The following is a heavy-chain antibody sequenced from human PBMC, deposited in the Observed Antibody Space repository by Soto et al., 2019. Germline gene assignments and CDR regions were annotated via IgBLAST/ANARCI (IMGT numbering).Heavy chain of an antibody. CDR1: GGSFSGYY. CDR3: ASEQWLGTFDY. J-gene: IGHJ4*02. CDR2: INHSGST. V-gene: IGHV4-34*01. Sequence: SETLSLTCAVYGGSFSGYYWSWIRQPPGKGLEWIGEINHSGSTNYNPSLKSRVTISVDTSKNQFSLKLSSVTAADTAVYYCASEQWLGTFDYWGQGTLVTVSS. D-gene: IGHD6-19*01.